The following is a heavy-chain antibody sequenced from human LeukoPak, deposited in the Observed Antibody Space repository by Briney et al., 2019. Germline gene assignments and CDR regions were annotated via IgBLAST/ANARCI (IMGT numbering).Heavy chain of an antibody. J-gene: IGHJ4*02. Sequence: GESLKISCKVSGYSFTSYWIAWVRQMPGKGLEWMGIIYPGDSDTRYSPSFQGQVAISAGKSINSAYLQWTSLKASDTAIYYCARRASSWEYFDYWGQGTLVIVSS. CDR2: IYPGDSDT. V-gene: IGHV5-51*01. CDR3: ARRASSWEYFDY. D-gene: IGHD6-13*01. CDR1: GYSFTSYW.